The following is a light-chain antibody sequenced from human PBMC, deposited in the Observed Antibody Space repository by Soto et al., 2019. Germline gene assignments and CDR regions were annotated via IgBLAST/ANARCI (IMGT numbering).Light chain of an antibody. CDR2: GNI. Sequence: QSVLTQPPSVSGAPGQRVPISCTGSSSNIGARYDVHWYQQLPGTAPKLLIYGNINRPSGVPDRFSGSKSDTSASLAITGLQAEDEADYYCQSYDSSLSGVVFGGGTKLTVL. V-gene: IGLV1-40*01. J-gene: IGLJ2*01. CDR1: SSNIGARYD. CDR3: QSYDSSLSGVV.